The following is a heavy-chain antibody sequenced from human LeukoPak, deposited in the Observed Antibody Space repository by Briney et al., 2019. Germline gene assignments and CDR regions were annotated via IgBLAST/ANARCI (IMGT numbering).Heavy chain of an antibody. D-gene: IGHD4-23*01. Sequence: GGSLRLSCAASGFTFSSYAMHWVRQAPGKGLEWVAYISGSGHDINYSDSVKGRFTISRDNAKNSLYLQMNSLRAEDTAVYYCARDGPGGYMDVWGKGTTVTVSS. J-gene: IGHJ6*03. CDR3: ARDGPGGYMDV. CDR2: ISGSGHDI. V-gene: IGHV3-48*01. CDR1: GFTFSSYA.